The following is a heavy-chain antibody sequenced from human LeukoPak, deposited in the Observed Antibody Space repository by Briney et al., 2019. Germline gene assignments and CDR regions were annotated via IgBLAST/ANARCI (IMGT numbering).Heavy chain of an antibody. J-gene: IGHJ6*02. CDR2: IGTAGDT. Sequence: PGGSLRLSCAASGFTFSSYDMHWVRQATGKGLEWVSAIGTAGDTYYPGSVKGRFTISRENAKNSLYLQMNSLRAEDTAVYYCARLTYAYGMDVWGQGTTVTVPS. CDR3: ARLTYAYGMDV. D-gene: IGHD2-8*01. V-gene: IGHV3-13*01. CDR1: GFTFSSYD.